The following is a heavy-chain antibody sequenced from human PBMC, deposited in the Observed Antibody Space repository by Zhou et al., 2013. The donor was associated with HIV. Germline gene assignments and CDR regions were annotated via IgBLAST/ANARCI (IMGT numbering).Heavy chain of an antibody. CDR1: GGTFTNYD. Sequence: QVQLVQSGAEVKKPGSSVKVSCKASGGTFTNYDFTWVRRAPGQGLEWMGRIIPILNLTNYAQKFQGRLSITADKSTSTVYMDLSSLRSDDTAVYYCARVRDGYNSGEYYFDYWGQGTLVTVAS. CDR2: IIPILNLT. V-gene: IGHV1-69*04. J-gene: IGHJ4*02. CDR3: ARVRDGYNSGEYYFDY. D-gene: IGHD5-12*01.